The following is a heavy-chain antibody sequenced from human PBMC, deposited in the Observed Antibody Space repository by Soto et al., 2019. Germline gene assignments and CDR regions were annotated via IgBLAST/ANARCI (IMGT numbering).Heavy chain of an antibody. V-gene: IGHV3-23*01. CDR3: ATTTVTRVFYYYGMDV. CDR2: ISDTGGST. D-gene: IGHD4-17*01. CDR1: GFTFSIYA. Sequence: SLRLSCAASGFTFSIYAMNWVRQAPGKGLEWVSSISDTGGSTYYADSVKGRFTISRDNSKNTLYLQMNSLRAEDTAVYYCATTTVTRVFYYYGMDVWGQGTTVTVS. J-gene: IGHJ6*02.